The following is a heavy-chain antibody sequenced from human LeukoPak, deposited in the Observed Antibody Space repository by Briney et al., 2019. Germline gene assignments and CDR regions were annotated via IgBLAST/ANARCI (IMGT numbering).Heavy chain of an antibody. J-gene: IGHJ4*02. V-gene: IGHV7-4-1*02. CDR2: INTNTGNP. D-gene: IGHD2-2*01. CDR3: GVVPAAAVPGTSTLDF. CDR1: GYTFTNYA. Sequence: ASVKVSCKSSGYTFTNYAMNWMRQAPGQGLEWVGWINTNTGNPTYAQGFTGRFVFSLDTSVSTAYLQISILKAEDTAVYYCGVVPAAAVPGTSTLDFWGQGTLVTVSS.